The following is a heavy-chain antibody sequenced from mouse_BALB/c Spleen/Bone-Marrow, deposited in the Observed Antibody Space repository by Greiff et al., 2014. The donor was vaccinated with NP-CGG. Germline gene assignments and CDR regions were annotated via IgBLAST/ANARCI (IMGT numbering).Heavy chain of an antibody. CDR3: ARYYYGSSYFDY. D-gene: IGHD1-1*01. J-gene: IGHJ2*01. CDR2: IDPANGNT. CDR1: GFNIKDTY. V-gene: IGHV14-3*02. Sequence: EVQLQQSGAELVKPGAPVKLSCKASGFNIKDTYMHWVKQRPEQGLEWIGRIDPANGNTKYDPKFQGKATITADTSSNTAYLQLSSLTSEDTAVYYCARYYYGSSYFDYWGQGTTLTVSS.